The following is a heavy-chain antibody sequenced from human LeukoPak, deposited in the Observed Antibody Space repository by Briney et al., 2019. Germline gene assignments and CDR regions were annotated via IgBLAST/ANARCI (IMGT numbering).Heavy chain of an antibody. CDR2: IRSKIHDGTT. V-gene: IGHV3-49*04. CDR1: GFAFGDYN. D-gene: IGHD1-14*01. J-gene: IGHJ4*02. Sequence: GGSLRLSCTTSGFAFGDYNMNWVRQAPGKGLEWVGYIRSKIHDGTTGYAASVQGRFTISRDDSKSIVYLQMTSLKSDDTAVYYCSRGQQYPYRPEFDYWGQGTLITVSS. CDR3: SRGQQYPYRPEFDY.